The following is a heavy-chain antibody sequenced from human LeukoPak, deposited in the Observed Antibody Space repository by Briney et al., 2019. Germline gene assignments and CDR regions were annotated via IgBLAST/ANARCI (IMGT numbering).Heavy chain of an antibody. CDR3: ATGVVAATYYFDD. J-gene: IGHJ4*02. V-gene: IGHV3-11*04. CDR2: ISSSGSTI. Sequence: RGSLRLSCAASGYTFSHYYMSWLRQAPGKGLEWVSYISSSGSTIYYADSVKGRFTISRDNAKNSLYLQMNSLRAEDTAVFYCATGVVAATYYFDDWGQGTLVTVSS. D-gene: IGHD2-15*01. CDR1: GYTFSHYY.